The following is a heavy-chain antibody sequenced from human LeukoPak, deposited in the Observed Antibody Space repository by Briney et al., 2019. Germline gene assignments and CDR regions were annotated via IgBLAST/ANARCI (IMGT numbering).Heavy chain of an antibody. Sequence: SETLSLTCTVSGGSINNFYWSWIRQSPGKGLEWIGYVHSSGRTDYNPSLKSRVSMSADTSKSQLSLRLTSVTAADTAVYFCARHDEECPGEYCFLLSFDYWGPGSLVTVSS. D-gene: IGHD2-8*02. CDR3: ARHDEECPGEYCFLLSFDY. CDR2: VHSSGRT. CDR1: GGSINNFY. J-gene: IGHJ4*01. V-gene: IGHV4-59*08.